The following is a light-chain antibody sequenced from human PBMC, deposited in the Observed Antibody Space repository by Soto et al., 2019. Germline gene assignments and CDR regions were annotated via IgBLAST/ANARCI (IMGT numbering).Light chain of an antibody. CDR2: GTS. V-gene: IGKV3-20*01. Sequence: EIVLTQSPGTLSLSPGERATLSCRASQSVSSSYLAWYQQKPGQAPRLLIYGTSSRATGIPDRFSGSESGTDFTLTISRLKPEDFAVYYCQQYGSSPRFTFGPGTKVDIK. J-gene: IGKJ3*01. CDR3: QQYGSSPRFT. CDR1: QSVSSSY.